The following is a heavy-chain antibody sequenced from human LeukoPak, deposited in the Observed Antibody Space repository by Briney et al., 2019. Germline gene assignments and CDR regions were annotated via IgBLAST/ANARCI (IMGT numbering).Heavy chain of an antibody. CDR2: ISSSSSTI. CDR1: GFTFSSYS. CDR3: ARVDCSSTSCYLGVDY. V-gene: IGHV3-48*01. D-gene: IGHD2-2*01. J-gene: IGHJ4*02. Sequence: GGSLRLSCAASGFTFSSYSMNWVRQAPGKGLEWVSSISSSSSTIYYAGSVKGRFTISRDNAKNSLYLQMNSLRAEDTAVYYCARVDCSSTSCYLGVDYWGQGTLVTVSS.